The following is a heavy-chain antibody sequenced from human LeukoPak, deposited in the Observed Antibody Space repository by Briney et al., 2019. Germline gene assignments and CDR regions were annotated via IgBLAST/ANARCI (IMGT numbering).Heavy chain of an antibody. J-gene: IGHJ4*02. CDR3: ARVGWLQFDLYSDY. D-gene: IGHD5-24*01. CDR2: ISAYNGNT. CDR1: GYTFTSYG. V-gene: IGHV1-18*01. Sequence: GASVTVSCKASGYTFTSYGISWVRQASGQGLEWMGWISAYNGNTNYAQKLQGRVTMTTDTSTSTAYMELRSLRSDDTAVYYCARVGWLQFDLYSDYWGQGTLVTVSS.